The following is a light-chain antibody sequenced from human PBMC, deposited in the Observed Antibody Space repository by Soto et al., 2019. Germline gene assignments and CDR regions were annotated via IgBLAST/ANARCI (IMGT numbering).Light chain of an antibody. Sequence: DIQMTQSPSALSASLGVRVTITCRDSQSVSNFLAWYQQKPGKAPKLLISEVSTLQPGVPSRFSGSAFGTHFTLTITSLQPDDVATYYCQQYESHSSFGQGTKLRIK. V-gene: IGKV1-5*03. CDR2: EVS. CDR1: QSVSNF. CDR3: QQYESHSS. J-gene: IGKJ2*01.